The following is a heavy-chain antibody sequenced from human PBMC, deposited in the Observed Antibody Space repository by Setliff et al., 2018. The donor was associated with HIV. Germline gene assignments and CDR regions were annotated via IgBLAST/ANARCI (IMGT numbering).Heavy chain of an antibody. V-gene: IGHV3-11*05. CDR3: ARDSRPRSGFWVSDYYYYMDV. CDR1: GFTFSDYY. CDR2: ISSRSSSYT. D-gene: IGHD3-3*01. J-gene: IGHJ6*03. Sequence: GGSLRLSCAASGFTFSDYYMSWIRQAPGKGLEWVSYISSRSSSYTNYADSVKGRFTISRDNAKNSLYLQMNSLRAEDTAVYYCARDSRPRSGFWVSDYYYYMDVWGKGTTVTVSS.